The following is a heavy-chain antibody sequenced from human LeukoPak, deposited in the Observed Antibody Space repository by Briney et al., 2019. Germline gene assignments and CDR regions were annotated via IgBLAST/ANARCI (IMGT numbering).Heavy chain of an antibody. CDR3: ARGGQDYDYVWGSYRSKAFDY. J-gene: IGHJ4*02. V-gene: IGHV3-48*01. CDR1: GFTFSSYS. Sequence: GGSLRLSCAASGFTFSSYSMNWVRQAPGKGLEWVSYISSSSSTIYYADSVKGRFTISRDNAKNSLYLQMNSLRAEDTAVYYCARGGQDYDYVWGSYRSKAFDYWGQGTLVTVSS. D-gene: IGHD3-16*02. CDR2: ISSSSSTI.